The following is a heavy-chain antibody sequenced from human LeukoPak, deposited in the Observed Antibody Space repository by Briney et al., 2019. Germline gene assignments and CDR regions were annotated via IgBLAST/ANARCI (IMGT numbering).Heavy chain of an antibody. CDR3: ARRELFGDYFDS. D-gene: IGHD3-10*01. Sequence: ASVKVSCKTSGYTFTNSAINWVRQTTGQGLEWMGWMNPHSGNTDYAQKLQGRVTITRNTSISTVYMELTSLRYEDTAVYYCARRELFGDYFDSWGQGTLVTVSS. CDR2: MNPHSGNT. J-gene: IGHJ4*02. CDR1: GYTFTNSA. V-gene: IGHV1-8*01.